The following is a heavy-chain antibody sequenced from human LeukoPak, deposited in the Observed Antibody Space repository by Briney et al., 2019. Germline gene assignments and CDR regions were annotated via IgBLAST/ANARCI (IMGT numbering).Heavy chain of an antibody. CDR1: GGSISSYY. CDR3: ARVVLSSGWYPLDY. Sequence: SETLSLTCTVSGGSISSYYWSWIRQPAGKGLEWIGRIYATGSTNYNPSLKSRVTMSVDTSKNQFSLNLNSVTPSDTAVYYCARVVLSSGWYPLDYWGQGTLVTVSS. CDR2: IYATGST. V-gene: IGHV4-4*07. D-gene: IGHD6-19*01. J-gene: IGHJ4*02.